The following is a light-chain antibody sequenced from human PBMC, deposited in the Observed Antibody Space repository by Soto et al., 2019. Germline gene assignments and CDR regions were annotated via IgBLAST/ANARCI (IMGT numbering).Light chain of an antibody. Sequence: EIVLTQSPGTLSLSPGERATLSCRASQSVSSSYLAWYQQEPGQAPRLLICGASTRATGIPDRFSGRESGTDFTLTISRLEPEDFAVYYCQQYGSSPWTFGQGTKVEIK. J-gene: IGKJ1*01. CDR1: QSVSSSY. V-gene: IGKV3-20*01. CDR2: GAS. CDR3: QQYGSSPWT.